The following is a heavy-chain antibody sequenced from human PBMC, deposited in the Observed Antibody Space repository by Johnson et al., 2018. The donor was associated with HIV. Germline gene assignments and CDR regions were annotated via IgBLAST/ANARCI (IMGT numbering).Heavy chain of an antibody. CDR1: GFTFSSYA. Sequence: QVQLVESGGGVVQPGRSLRLSCAASGFTFSSYAMHWVRQAPGKGLEWMAVISFDGSNKYYADSVKGRLPISRDNSKNTLYLQMHSLRPEDTAGYYCAKDGQRGRAMIVARLGAFDVWGQGTMVTVSS. CDR3: AKDGQRGRAMIVARLGAFDV. V-gene: IGHV3-30-3*01. CDR2: ISFDGSNK. D-gene: IGHD3-22*01. J-gene: IGHJ3*01.